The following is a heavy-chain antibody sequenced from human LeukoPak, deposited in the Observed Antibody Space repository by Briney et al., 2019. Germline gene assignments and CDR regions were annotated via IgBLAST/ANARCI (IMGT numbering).Heavy chain of an antibody. CDR2: INPNSGGT. CDR1: GYTFTGYY. V-gene: IGHV1-2*02. D-gene: IGHD3-9*01. J-gene: IGHJ4*02. Sequence: GASVNVSFKASGYTFTGYYMHWVRQAPGQGREWMGWINPNSGGTNYAQKFQGRVTMTRDTSISTAYMELSRLTSDDTAVYYCARDRSELRFFDWFLDFWGQGTLVTVSS. CDR3: ARDRSELRFFDWFLDF.